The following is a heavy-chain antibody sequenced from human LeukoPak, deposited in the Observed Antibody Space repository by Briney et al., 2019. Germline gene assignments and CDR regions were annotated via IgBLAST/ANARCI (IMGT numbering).Heavy chain of an antibody. Sequence: PGGSLRPSCVASEFTFSRFAMSWVRQAPGRGLEWISSVSGTGDKTHYTDSVKGRFTISRDNSKNTLYLHMSALRAADTAVYYCAKPSIPARPFLTYLYYYLDVWGEGATVIVSS. CDR1: EFTFSRFA. D-gene: IGHD6-6*01. V-gene: IGHV3-23*01. CDR2: VSGTGDKT. CDR3: AKPSIPARPFLTYLYYYLDV. J-gene: IGHJ6*03.